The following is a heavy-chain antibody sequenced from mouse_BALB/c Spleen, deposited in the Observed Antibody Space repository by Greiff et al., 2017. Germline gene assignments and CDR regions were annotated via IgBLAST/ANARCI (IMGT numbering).Heavy chain of an antibody. CDR1: GFTFSSFG. CDR3: ARDGIRNFDY. V-gene: IGHV5-17*02. D-gene: IGHD1-1*01. Sequence: VMLVESGGGLVQPGGSRKLSCAASGFTFSSFGMHWVRQAPEKGLEWVAYISSGSSTIYYADTVKGRFTISRDNPKNTLFLQMTSLRSEDTAMYYCARDGIRNFDYWGQGTTLTVSS. J-gene: IGHJ2*01. CDR2: ISSGSSTI.